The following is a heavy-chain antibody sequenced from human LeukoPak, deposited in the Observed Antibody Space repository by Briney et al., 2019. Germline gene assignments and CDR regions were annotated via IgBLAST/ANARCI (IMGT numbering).Heavy chain of an antibody. CDR2: IIPFLGVA. V-gene: IGHV1-69*10. CDR1: GGTFSRYA. D-gene: IGHD6-6*01. CDR3: ARAGPEFSSSSGLDY. J-gene: IGHJ4*02. Sequence: SVTVSFKASGGTFSRYAISWVRQAPGQGLEWMGWIIPFLGVANCAQKFQGRVTITADKSTSTAYMELSSLKSEDTAVYYCARAGPEFSSSSGLDYWGQGTLVTVSS.